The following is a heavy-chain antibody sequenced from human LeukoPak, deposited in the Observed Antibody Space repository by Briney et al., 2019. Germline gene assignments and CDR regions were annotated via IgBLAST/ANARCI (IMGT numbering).Heavy chain of an antibody. CDR1: GGSISSYY. CDR3: ARAVLLWFGESITDAFDI. Sequence: SETLSLTCTVSGGSISSYYWSWIRQPPGKGLEWIGYIYYSGSTNYNPSLKSRATISVDTSKNQFSLKLSSVTAADAAVYYCARAVLLWFGESITDAFDIWGQGTMVTVSS. CDR2: IYYSGST. D-gene: IGHD3-10*01. J-gene: IGHJ3*02. V-gene: IGHV4-59*01.